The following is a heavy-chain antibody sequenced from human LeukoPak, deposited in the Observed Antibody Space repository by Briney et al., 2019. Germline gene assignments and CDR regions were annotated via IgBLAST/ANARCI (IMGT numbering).Heavy chain of an antibody. D-gene: IGHD3-22*01. CDR3: ARYYYDSSGYYAEYFQY. V-gene: IGHV4-34*01. CDR2: INHSGGT. Sequence: PSETLSLTCAVYGGSFSGYYWSWIRQPPGKGLEWIGDINHSGGTNYNPSLKSRVTISIDTSKNHFSLKLRSVTAADTAVYYCARYYYDSSGYYAEYFQYWGQGTLVTVSS. J-gene: IGHJ1*01. CDR1: GGSFSGYY.